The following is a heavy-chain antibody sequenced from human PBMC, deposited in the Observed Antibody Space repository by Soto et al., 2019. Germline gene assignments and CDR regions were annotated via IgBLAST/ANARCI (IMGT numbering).Heavy chain of an antibody. CDR2: IIPILGIA. CDR3: ARALIAEALGDWFDP. V-gene: IGHV1-69*02. J-gene: IGHJ5*02. D-gene: IGHD6-13*01. CDR1: GGTFSSYT. Sequence: QVQLVQSGAEVKKPGSSVKVSCKASGGTFSSYTISWVRQAPGQGLEWMGRIIPILGIANYAQKFQGRVTITADKSTSTAYMELSSLRSEDTAVYYCARALIAEALGDWFDPWGQGTLVTVSS.